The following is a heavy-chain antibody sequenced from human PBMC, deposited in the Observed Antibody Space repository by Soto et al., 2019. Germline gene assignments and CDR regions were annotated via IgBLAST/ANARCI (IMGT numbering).Heavy chain of an antibody. CDR1: GVSVSGTY. Sequence: EVQLVDSGGGLIQPGGSLRLSCAVSGVSVSGTYMSWVRQAPGKGLEWVSIIYRGGDTKYADSVEGRFTVSVDNSNNTLDLQMNSLRVEDTAVYFCASDPAVGRLFNWGQGTLVTVSS. J-gene: IGHJ4*02. CDR2: IYRGGDT. V-gene: IGHV3-53*01. CDR3: ASDPAVGRLFN.